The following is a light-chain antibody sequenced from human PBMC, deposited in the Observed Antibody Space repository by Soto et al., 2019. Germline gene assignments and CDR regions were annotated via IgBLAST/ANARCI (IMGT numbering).Light chain of an antibody. V-gene: IGKV3-20*01. J-gene: IGKJ5*01. CDR1: QSVSSSY. Sequence: IVMTQSPXTLSVSPGARATLSCRASQSVSSSYLAWYQQKPGQAPWLLIYGASPRATGIPDRFSGSGSGTDFTLTISRLEPEDFAVYYCQEHASIFGQGTRLEI. CDR2: GAS. CDR3: QEHASI.